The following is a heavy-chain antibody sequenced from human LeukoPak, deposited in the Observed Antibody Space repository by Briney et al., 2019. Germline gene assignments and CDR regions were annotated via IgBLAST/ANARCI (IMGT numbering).Heavy chain of an antibody. CDR1: GFTFSSYG. CDR2: IWYDGSNK. CDR3: ARDLEAVGDNFDY. V-gene: IGHV3-33*01. D-gene: IGHD1-26*01. Sequence: GRSLRLSCAASGFTFSSYGMHWVRQAPGKGLEWVAVIWYDGSNKYYADSVKGRFTISRDNSKNTLYLQMNSLRAEDTAVYYCARDLEAVGDNFDYWGQGTLVTVSS. J-gene: IGHJ4*02.